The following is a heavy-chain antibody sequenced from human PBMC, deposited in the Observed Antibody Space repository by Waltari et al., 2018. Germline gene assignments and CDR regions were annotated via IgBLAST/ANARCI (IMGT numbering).Heavy chain of an antibody. J-gene: IGHJ4*02. CDR1: GGSIHTRDFS. CDR3: ARLYDSTRYHNKFFDF. CDR2: IYYGGST. D-gene: IGHD3-22*01. Sequence: QLQLQESGTGLVKPSETLSLTCTVPGGSIHTRDFSGGWVRQPPGKELEWIGSIYYGGSTFYNPSLNSRATISVETSKNQFSLRLNAVTATDAAVYYCARLYDSTRYHNKFFDFWGQGTLVTVSS. V-gene: IGHV4-39*01.